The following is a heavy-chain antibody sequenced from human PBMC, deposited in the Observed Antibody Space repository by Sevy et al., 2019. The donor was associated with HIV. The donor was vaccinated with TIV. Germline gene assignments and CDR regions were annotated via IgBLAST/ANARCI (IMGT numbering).Heavy chain of an antibody. Sequence: GSLRLSCAASGFTFSSYSLSWVRQAPGKGLEWVSSISGSSSYIYHTDSVKGRFTISRDNAKNSLDLKMNSLRAEDTAVYYCTRHVDVTSSWYQTYSFYYMDVWGKGTTVTVSS. V-gene: IGHV3-21*01. CDR3: TRHVDVTSSWYQTYSFYYMDV. CDR2: ISGSSSYI. D-gene: IGHD6-13*01. J-gene: IGHJ6*03. CDR1: GFTFSSYS.